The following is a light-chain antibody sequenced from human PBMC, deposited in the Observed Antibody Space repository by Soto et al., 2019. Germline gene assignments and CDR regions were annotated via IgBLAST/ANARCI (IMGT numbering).Light chain of an antibody. CDR1: QSISSW. Sequence: DIQMTQSPSTLSASVGDRVTITCRASQSISSWLAWYQQKPGKAPKLLIYDASSLESGVPSRFSGSGSGTEFTLTLSSLQPDDFATYYCQQYETFGQGTKVEIK. J-gene: IGKJ1*01. CDR3: QQYET. CDR2: DAS. V-gene: IGKV1-5*01.